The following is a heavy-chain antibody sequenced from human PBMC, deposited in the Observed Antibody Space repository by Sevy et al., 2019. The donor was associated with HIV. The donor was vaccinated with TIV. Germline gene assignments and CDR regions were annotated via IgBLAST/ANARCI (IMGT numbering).Heavy chain of an antibody. V-gene: IGHV3-21*01. CDR1: GFTFSSYS. Sequence: GGSLRLSCAASGFTFSSYSMNWVRQAPGKWLEWVSSISSSSIYIHYADSVKGRFTISRDNAKNSLYLQMNSLRAEDTAVYYCARDPGFYCSGGSCYPRYYFDYWGQGTLVTVSS. CDR2: ISSSSIYI. CDR3: ARDPGFYCSGGSCYPRYYFDY. D-gene: IGHD2-15*01. J-gene: IGHJ4*02.